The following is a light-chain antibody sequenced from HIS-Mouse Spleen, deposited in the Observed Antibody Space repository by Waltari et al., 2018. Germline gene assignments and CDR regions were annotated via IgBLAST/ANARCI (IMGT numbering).Light chain of an antibody. V-gene: IGLV2-23*01. CDR1: SSDVGSYNL. J-gene: IGLJ3*02. CDR3: CSYAGSSTWV. CDR2: EGS. Sequence: QSALTQPASVSGSPGQSITISCTGTSSDVGSYNLLSWYQQHPGKAPNLMIYEGSKRPSGVSNRFSGSKSGNTASLTISGLQAEDEADYYCCSYAGSSTWVFGGGTKLTVL.